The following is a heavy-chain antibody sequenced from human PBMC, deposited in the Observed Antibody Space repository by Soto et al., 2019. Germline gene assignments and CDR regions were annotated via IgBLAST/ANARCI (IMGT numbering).Heavy chain of an antibody. CDR3: VRGYGGYNHYFDS. CDR2: IHFSGTT. D-gene: IGHD5-12*01. Sequence: AETLSLTCSVSGGSISGYYWNWVRQPPGKGLEWIGYIHFSGTTNYNPSLKSRLTISVDTSKNQFSLRLSSVTAADTAVYYCVRGYGGYNHYFDSWGQGTLVTVSS. V-gene: IGHV4-59*01. CDR1: GGSISGYY. J-gene: IGHJ4*02.